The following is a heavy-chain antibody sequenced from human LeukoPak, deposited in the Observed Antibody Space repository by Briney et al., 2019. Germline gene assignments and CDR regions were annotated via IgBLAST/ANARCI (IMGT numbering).Heavy chain of an antibody. V-gene: IGHV4-59*08. CDR3: ARLSPSGYSCNWAWFDP. CDR1: GGSIISYY. J-gene: IGHJ5*02. D-gene: IGHD6-13*01. CDR2: IYYSGST. Sequence: SETLSLTCTVSGGSIISYYWSWIRQPPGKGLEWIGYIYYSGSTNYNPSLKSRVTISVDTSKNQFSLKLSSVTAADTAVYYCARLSPSGYSCNWAWFDPWGQGTLVTVSS.